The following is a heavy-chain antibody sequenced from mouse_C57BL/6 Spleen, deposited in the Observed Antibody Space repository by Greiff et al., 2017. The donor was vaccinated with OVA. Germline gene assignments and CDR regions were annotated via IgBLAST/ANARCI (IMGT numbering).Heavy chain of an antibody. Sequence: VQLVESGPELVKPGASVKISCKASGYAFSSSWMNWVKQRPGKGLEWIGRIYPGDGDTNYNGKFKGKATLTADKSSSTAYMQLSSLTSEDSAVYSCARSGNYYAMDYWGQGTSVTVSS. V-gene: IGHV1-82*01. CDR3: ARSGNYYAMDY. D-gene: IGHD4-1*01. J-gene: IGHJ4*01. CDR1: GYAFSSSW. CDR2: IYPGDGDT.